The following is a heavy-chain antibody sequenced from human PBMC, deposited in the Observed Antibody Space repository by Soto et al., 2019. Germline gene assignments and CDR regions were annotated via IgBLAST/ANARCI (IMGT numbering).Heavy chain of an antibody. D-gene: IGHD5-18*01. V-gene: IGHV4-4*08. CDR3: AKDCGYTYGYDAFDL. J-gene: IGHJ3*01. CDR2: ISYSGAT. CDR1: GASISGYH. Sequence: SETLSLTCTVSGASISGYHWSWIRQFPGKGLECLGYISYSGATNYNPSLKSRVTMSIDTSKNQFSLQLNSVTAADTAVYYCAKDCGYTYGYDAFDLWGQRTMVT.